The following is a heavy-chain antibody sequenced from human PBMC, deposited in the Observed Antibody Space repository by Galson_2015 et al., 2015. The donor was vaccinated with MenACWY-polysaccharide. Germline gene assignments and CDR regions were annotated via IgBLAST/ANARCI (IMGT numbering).Heavy chain of an antibody. CDR3: SRDQVVNSNLYSCMAV. V-gene: IGHV3-53*01. J-gene: IGHJ6*03. CDR2: SYSDGTT. Sequence: SLRLSCAASGFTVRSNYMRWVRQAPGKGLEWVSVSYSDGTTYYADSVKGRFTISRDSSKNTLYLQMNSLRAVDTAVYYCSRDQVVNSNLYSCMAVWGKGTAVTVAS. CDR1: GFTVRSNY. D-gene: IGHD2/OR15-2a*01.